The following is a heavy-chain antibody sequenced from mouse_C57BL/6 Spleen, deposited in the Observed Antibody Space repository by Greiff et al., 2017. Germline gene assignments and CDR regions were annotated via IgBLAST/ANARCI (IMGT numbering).Heavy chain of an antibody. Sequence: VQLQQSGPELVKPGASVKISCKASGYAFSSSWMNWVKQRPGTGLEWIGRIYPGDGDTKYNGKFKGKATLTADKSSSTAYMQLSSLTSEDSAVYFCARNGPHYYARDYWGQGTSVTVSS. CDR1: GYAFSSSW. CDR3: ARNGPHYYARDY. CDR2: IYPGDGDT. D-gene: IGHD1-2*01. J-gene: IGHJ4*01. V-gene: IGHV1-82*01.